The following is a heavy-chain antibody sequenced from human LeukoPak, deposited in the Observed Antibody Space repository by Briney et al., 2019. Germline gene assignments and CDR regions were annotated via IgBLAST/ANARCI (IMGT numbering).Heavy chain of an antibody. CDR2: ISSSSSYT. J-gene: IGHJ6*04. Sequence: PGGSLRLSCAASGFTFSDYYMSWIRQAPGKGLEWVSYISSSSSYTNYADSVKGRFTISRDNAKNSLYLQMNSLRAEDTAVYHCARDALWFGETTYYYGMDVWGKGTTVTVSS. V-gene: IGHV3-11*06. CDR1: GFTFSDYY. D-gene: IGHD3-10*01. CDR3: ARDALWFGETTYYYGMDV.